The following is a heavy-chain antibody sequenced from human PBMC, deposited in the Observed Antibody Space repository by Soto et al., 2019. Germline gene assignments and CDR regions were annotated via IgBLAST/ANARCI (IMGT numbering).Heavy chain of an antibody. CDR3: ARDSWGPLGELSYFDY. Sequence: GGSLRLSCAASGFTFSSYAMHWVRQAPGKGLEWVAVISYDGSNKYYADSVKGRFTISRDNSKNTLYLQMNSLRAEDTAVYYCARDSWGPLGELSYFDYWGQGTLVTVSS. CDR1: GFTFSSYA. CDR2: ISYDGSNK. V-gene: IGHV3-30-3*01. D-gene: IGHD3-16*02. J-gene: IGHJ4*02.